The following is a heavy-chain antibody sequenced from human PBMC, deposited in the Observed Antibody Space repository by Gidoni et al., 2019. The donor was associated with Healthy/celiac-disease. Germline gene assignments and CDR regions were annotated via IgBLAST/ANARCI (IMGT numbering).Heavy chain of an antibody. CDR1: AFTFSSSW. Sequence: EVQLVESGGRLAHPGGSQRLSCSASAFTFSSSWMQWVSQAPGKGLVWVSRINSEGSSTSYEESVKGRFTISRDNAKNTLYLQMNSLRAEDTAVYYCAREDIAAAPGDYWGQGTLVTVSS. D-gene: IGHD6-13*01. V-gene: IGHV3-74*01. J-gene: IGHJ4*02. CDR3: AREDIAAAPGDY. CDR2: INSEGSST.